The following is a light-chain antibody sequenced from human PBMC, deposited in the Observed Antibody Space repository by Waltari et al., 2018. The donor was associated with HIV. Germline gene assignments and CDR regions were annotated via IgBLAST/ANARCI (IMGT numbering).Light chain of an antibody. CDR3: HQYNNWPRT. CDR1: QIIGSD. V-gene: IGKV3-15*01. CDR2: GAY. J-gene: IGKJ1*01. Sequence: EIVMTQSPATLSVSPGERGTLSCRASQIIGSDLSWFQQKPGQAPRLLIYGAYIRATSVPVRFSGSGSGTEFTLTISSLQSEDFAVYYCHQYNNWPRTFGQGTKVEIK.